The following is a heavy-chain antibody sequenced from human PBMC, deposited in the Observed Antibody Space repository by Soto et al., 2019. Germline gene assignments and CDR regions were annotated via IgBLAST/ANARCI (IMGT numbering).Heavy chain of an antibody. CDR2: ISGSGGST. D-gene: IGHD6-6*01. Sequence: PGGSLRLSCAASGFTLISYAMSGVRQAPGKGLEWVSAISGSGGSTYYADSVKGRFTISRDNSKNTLYLQMNSLRVEDTAVYYCAKIGSSSSVSLPLVLLDYWGQGALVTVSS. J-gene: IGHJ4*02. CDR1: GFTLISYA. CDR3: AKIGSSSSVSLPLVLLDY. V-gene: IGHV3-23*01.